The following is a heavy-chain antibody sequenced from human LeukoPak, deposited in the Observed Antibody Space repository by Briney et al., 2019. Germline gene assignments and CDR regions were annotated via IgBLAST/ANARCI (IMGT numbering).Heavy chain of an antibody. CDR3: ARGPSWEYSSSWYVGMHKKYYFDY. CDR2: NNHSGSS. Sequence: SETLSLTCGVYGGSFSGYYWSWVRQPPGKGLEWIGENNHSGSSNYNPSLKSRVTISVDTSKSQFSLKLSSLTAAETAEYSCARGPSWEYSSSWYVGMHKKYYFDYWGQGTLVTVSS. J-gene: IGHJ4*02. CDR1: GGSFSGYY. D-gene: IGHD6-13*01. V-gene: IGHV4-34*01.